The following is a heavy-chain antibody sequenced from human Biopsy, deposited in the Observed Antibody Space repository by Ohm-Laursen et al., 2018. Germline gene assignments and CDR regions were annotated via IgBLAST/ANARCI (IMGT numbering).Heavy chain of an antibody. D-gene: IGHD3-16*01. CDR3: ARAVDYYDPYYYYGLDV. CDR2: IHHRGST. V-gene: IGHV4-34*01. J-gene: IGHJ6*02. CDR1: GGSFSGYY. Sequence: SETLSLTCAVYGGSFSGYYWSWIRQPPGKGLEWIGEIHHRGSTNYNPSLKSRVTISVDTSKNQFSLKLGSVTAADTAVYYCARAVDYYDPYYYYGLDVWGQGTTVTVSS.